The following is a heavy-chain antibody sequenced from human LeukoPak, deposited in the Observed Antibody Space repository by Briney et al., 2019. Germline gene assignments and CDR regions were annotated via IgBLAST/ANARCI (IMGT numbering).Heavy chain of an antibody. CDR2: IKQDGSEK. CDR1: GFTFSSYW. CDR3: ARGSSIFYGGNTNYFDS. D-gene: IGHD4-23*01. Sequence: PGGSLRLSCAASGFTFSSYWMSWVRQAPGKGLEWVAYIKQDGSEKYYVDSVKGRFIISRDNAKSSLYLQMNSLRVEDTAVYDCARGSSIFYGGNTNYFDSWGQGTLVPVSS. J-gene: IGHJ4*02. V-gene: IGHV3-7*01.